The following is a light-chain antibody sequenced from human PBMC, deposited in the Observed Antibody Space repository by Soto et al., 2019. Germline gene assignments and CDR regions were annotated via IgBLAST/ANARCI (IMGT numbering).Light chain of an antibody. CDR3: CSYAGSYTYV. CDR1: SSDVGGYNY. CDR2: DVS. J-gene: IGLJ1*01. Sequence: QSVLTQPRSGSGSPGQSVTISCTGTSSDVGGYNYVSWYQQHPGKASKLMIYDVSKRPSGVPDRFSGSKSGNTASLTISGLQAEDEADYYCCSYAGSYTYVFGTGTKVTVL. V-gene: IGLV2-11*01.